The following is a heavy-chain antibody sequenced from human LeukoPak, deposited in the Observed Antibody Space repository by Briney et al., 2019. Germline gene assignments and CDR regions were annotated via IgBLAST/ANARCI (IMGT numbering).Heavy chain of an antibody. D-gene: IGHD5-24*01. CDR3: TRVGYIDEGIDY. CDR2: ISGSGGST. CDR1: GFTFSSYA. Sequence: GGSLRLSCAASGFTFSSYAMSWVRQAPGKGLEWVSAISGSGGSTYYADSVKGRFTISKDNSKNTLYLQMNSLRAEDTAIYYCTRVGYIDEGIDYWGQGTLVTVSS. J-gene: IGHJ4*02. V-gene: IGHV3-23*01.